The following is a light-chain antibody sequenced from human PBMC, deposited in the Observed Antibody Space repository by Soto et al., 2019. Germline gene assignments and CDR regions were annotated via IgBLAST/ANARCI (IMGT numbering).Light chain of an antibody. CDR1: QSISSW. Sequence: GDRVTITCLASQSISSWLACYQQKPGKAPKLLIYDASSLESGVPSRFSGSGSGTEFTLTISSLEPEDFAVYYCQQRSNWPLTFGLGTRLENK. J-gene: IGKJ5*01. V-gene: IGKV1-5*01. CDR2: DAS. CDR3: QQRSNWPLT.